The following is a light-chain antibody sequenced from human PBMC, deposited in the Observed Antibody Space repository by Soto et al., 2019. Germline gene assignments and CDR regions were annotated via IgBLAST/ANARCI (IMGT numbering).Light chain of an antibody. V-gene: IGKV1-39*01. CDR1: QSISSY. Sequence: DIQMTQSPSSLSASVGDIVTSTCLASQSISSYLKWYQQKPGKPPKLLIYAASSVQSGVPSRFSGSGSVTDFTLTISRLQPEDFATYYCQQYYSTPGAFGQGTKVDIK. CDR3: QQYYSTPGA. J-gene: IGKJ1*01. CDR2: AAS.